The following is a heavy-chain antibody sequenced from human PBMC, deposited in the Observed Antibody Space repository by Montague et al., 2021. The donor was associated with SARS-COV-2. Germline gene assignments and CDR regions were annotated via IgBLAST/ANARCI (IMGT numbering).Heavy chain of an antibody. V-gene: IGHV6-1*01. J-gene: IGHJ6*02. CDR2: TYYRPKWQN. CDR1: GDSVSRNTAF. Sequence: CAISGDSVSRNTAFWNWVRQSPSRRLEFLGRTYYRPKWQNDYAESVRSRITINPDTSKNQFSLHLNSVTPEDTAVYYCSRGPLRFGMDVWGQGTTVTVSS. CDR3: SRGPLRFGMDV. D-gene: IGHD4-17*01.